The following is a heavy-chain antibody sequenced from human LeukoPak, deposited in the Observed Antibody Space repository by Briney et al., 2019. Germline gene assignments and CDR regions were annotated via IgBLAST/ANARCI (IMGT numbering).Heavy chain of an antibody. D-gene: IGHD6-6*01. CDR3: ARGYIAAHAPLGY. CDR1: GYTFTSYD. Sequence: GASVKVSCKASGYTFTSYDINWVRQATGQGFEWMGWMNPNSGNTGYAQKFQGRVTMTRNTSISTAYMELSGLRSEDTAVYYCARGYIAAHAPLGYWGQGTLVTVSS. CDR2: MNPNSGNT. J-gene: IGHJ4*02. V-gene: IGHV1-8*01.